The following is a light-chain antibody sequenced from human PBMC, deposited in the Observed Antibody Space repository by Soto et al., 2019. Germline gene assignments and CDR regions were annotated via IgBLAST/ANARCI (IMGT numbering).Light chain of an antibody. Sequence: QSALTQSPSASGSPGQSVTISCTGTSSDVGNYKYVSWYHQHPGKAPKLMIYEVSKRPSGVPDRFSGSKSGNTASLTVSGLQAEDEADYYCSSYAGSNNWVFGGGTKLTVL. CDR3: SSYAGSNNWV. CDR2: EVS. J-gene: IGLJ3*02. V-gene: IGLV2-8*01. CDR1: SSDVGNYKY.